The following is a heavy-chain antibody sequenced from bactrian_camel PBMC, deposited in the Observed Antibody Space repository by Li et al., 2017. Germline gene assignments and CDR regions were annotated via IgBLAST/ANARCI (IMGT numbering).Heavy chain of an antibody. V-gene: IGHV3S66*01. J-gene: IGHJ4*01. CDR1: QYTCSDCC. Sequence: VQLVESGGGSVQAGGSLGLSCKASQYTCSDCCTGWFRQAPGLEREGVAISSGSGSSTTHAAAVKGRFTISRDNAKNTVYLQVNSLKPEDTAVYYCALLSSWFNFVGQGTQVTVS. D-gene: IGHD6*01. CDR2: SSGSGSST.